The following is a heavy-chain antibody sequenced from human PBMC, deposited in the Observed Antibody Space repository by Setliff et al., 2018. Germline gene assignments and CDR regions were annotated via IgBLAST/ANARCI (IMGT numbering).Heavy chain of an antibody. D-gene: IGHD6-19*01. CDR3: ARGRAGHSGH. J-gene: IGHJ4*02. CDR2: IYYSGST. V-gene: IGHV4-31*11. Sequence: SETLSLTCAVYGGPFSGYYWSWIRQHPGKGLEWIGYIYYSGSTSYYNPSLKSRVTISVDTSKNQFSLKLSSVTAADTAVYYCARGRAGHSGHWGQGTLVTVSS. CDR1: GGPFSGYY.